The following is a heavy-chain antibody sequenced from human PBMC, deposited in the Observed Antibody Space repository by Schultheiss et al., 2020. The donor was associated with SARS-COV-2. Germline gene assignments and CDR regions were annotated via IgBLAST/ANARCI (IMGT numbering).Heavy chain of an antibody. CDR1: GFTFDDYA. D-gene: IGHD3-16*01. J-gene: IGHJ4*02. CDR3: VKDWGLLDGDY. Sequence: GGSLRLSCAASGFTFDDYAMHWVRQAPGKGLEWVAVIWYDGSNKYYADSVKGRFTISRDNSKNTLYLQMNSLRAEDTAVYYCVKDWGLLDGDYWGQGTLVTVSS. V-gene: IGHV3-30*02. CDR2: IWYDGSNK.